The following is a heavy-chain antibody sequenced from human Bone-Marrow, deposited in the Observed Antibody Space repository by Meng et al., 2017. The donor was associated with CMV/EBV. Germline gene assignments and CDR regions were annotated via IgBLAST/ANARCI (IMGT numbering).Heavy chain of an antibody. J-gene: IGHJ4*02. Sequence: VHVEAVGRGVGRAGWPLTLFCDASVFTFRRYGIDWVRQAPGKGLEWVAFIRYDGSNKYYADSVKGRFTISRDNSKNTLYLQMNSLRAEDTAVYYCARVITDYGGKPVDYWGQGTLVTVSS. CDR3: ARVITDYGGKPVDY. CDR1: VFTFRRYG. V-gene: IGHV3-30*02. D-gene: IGHD4-23*01. CDR2: IRYDGSNK.